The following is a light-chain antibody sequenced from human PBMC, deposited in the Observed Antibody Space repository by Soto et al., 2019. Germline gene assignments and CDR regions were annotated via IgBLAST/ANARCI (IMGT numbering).Light chain of an antibody. CDR1: QSISSW. CDR3: QHYSSYSRT. CDR2: KAS. V-gene: IGKV1-5*03. Sequence: DIQMTQSPSTLSASVGDRVTITCRASQSISSWLAWYQQKPGKAPKLLIYKASNSESGVPSRFSGIGYGTEFTLSINSLQPDDFAIYYCQHYSSYSRTFGQGTKVEIK. J-gene: IGKJ1*01.